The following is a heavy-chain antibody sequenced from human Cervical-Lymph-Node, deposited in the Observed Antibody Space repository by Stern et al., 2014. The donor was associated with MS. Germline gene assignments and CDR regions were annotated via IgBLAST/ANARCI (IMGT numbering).Heavy chain of an antibody. CDR2: IHPYDSDT. V-gene: IGHV5-51*01. Sequence: QLVQSGAEVKKPGESLKISCKLSGYSFTIYYIAWVRQMPGKGLEVMVVIHPYDSDTTYSPSFQGQVTISADKSITTAYLQWSSLRASDTAMYYCARHVQGFDYWGQGTLVTVSS. CDR3: ARHVQGFDY. CDR1: GYSFTIYY. J-gene: IGHJ4*02.